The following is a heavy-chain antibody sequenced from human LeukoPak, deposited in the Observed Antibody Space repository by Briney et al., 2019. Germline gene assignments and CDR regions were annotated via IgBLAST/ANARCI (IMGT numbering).Heavy chain of an antibody. CDR3: AKVGPGGDYVHYGMDV. CDR2: IYYSGST. Sequence: SETLSLTCTVSGGSISSSSYYWGWIRQPPGKGLEWIGSIYYSGSTYYNPSLKSRVTISVDKSKNQFSLKLSSVTAADTAVYYCAKVGPGGDYVHYGMDVWGQGTTVTVSS. CDR1: GGSISSSSYY. V-gene: IGHV4-39*07. D-gene: IGHD4-17*01. J-gene: IGHJ6*02.